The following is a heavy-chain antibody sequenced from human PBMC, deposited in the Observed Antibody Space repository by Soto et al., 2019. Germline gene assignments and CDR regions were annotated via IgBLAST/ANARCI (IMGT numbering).Heavy chain of an antibody. J-gene: IGHJ4*02. V-gene: IGHV3-23*01. D-gene: IGHD2-2*01. CDR2: IGTSAST. CDR3: ADLSRYCTSSNCD. CDR1: GFPFSSYP. Sequence: DVRLLESGGGLVQPGGPWRLPFEPSGFPFSSYPMSWARQAPGKGLEWVSTIGTSASTYYGDSVRGRFTISRDNSRNTLYLQMNSLRAEDTAVYYCADLSRYCTSSNCDWGQGTLVTVSS.